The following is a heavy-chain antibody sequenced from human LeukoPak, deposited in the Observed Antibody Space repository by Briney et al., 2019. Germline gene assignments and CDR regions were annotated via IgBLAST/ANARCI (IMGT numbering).Heavy chain of an antibody. D-gene: IGHD5-24*01. Sequence: SQTLSLTCTVSGGSVSSGSYYWSWIRQPPGKGLEWIGYIYYSGSTNYNPSLKSRVTISVDTSKNQFSLKLSSVTAADTAVYYCATHEMATDSFDYWGQGTLVTVSS. V-gene: IGHV4-61*01. CDR1: GGSVSSGSYY. CDR3: ATHEMATDSFDY. J-gene: IGHJ4*02. CDR2: IYYSGST.